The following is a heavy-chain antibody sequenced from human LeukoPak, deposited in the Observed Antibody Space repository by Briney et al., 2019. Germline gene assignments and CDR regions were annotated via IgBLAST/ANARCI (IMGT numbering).Heavy chain of an antibody. Sequence: KSGGSLRLSCAASGFTFSSYSMNWGRQAPGKGLEWVSSISSSSSYIYYADSVKGRFTTSRDNAKNSLYLQMNSLRAEDTAVYYCARDYGSGSLNAFDIWGQGTMVTVAS. CDR1: GFTFSSYS. CDR2: ISSSSSYI. D-gene: IGHD3-10*01. V-gene: IGHV3-21*01. J-gene: IGHJ3*02. CDR3: ARDYGSGSLNAFDI.